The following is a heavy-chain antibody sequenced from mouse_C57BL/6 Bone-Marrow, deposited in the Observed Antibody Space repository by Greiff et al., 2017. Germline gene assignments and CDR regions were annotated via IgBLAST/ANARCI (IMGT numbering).Heavy chain of an antibody. CDR2: SCWVDDK. J-gene: IGHJ4*01. V-gene: IGHV8-8*01. Sequence: QVTLKESGPGILQPSQTLSLTCSFSGFSLSTFGMGVGWLRPPSGQGLEWLAHSCWVDDKYYNPALKSRLTISKDTSKNQVYLKIANVDTADTATYYCARICYDGPYYAMDYWGQGTSVTVSS. CDR3: ARICYDGPYYAMDY. CDR1: GFSLSTFGMG. D-gene: IGHD2-12*01.